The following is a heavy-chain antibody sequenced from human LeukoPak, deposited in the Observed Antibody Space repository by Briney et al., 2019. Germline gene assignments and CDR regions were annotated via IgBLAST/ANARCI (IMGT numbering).Heavy chain of an antibody. Sequence: TGRSLRLSCTASGFTFGDYAMSWVRQAPGKGLEWVGFIRSKAYGGTTDYAASVRGRFIISRDDSKSIAYLQMDSLKTEDTAVYYCARDKMAENDAQDVWGQGTMVTVSS. J-gene: IGHJ3*01. V-gene: IGHV3-49*04. CDR1: GFTFGDYA. CDR3: ARDKMAENDAQDV. CDR2: IRSKAYGGTT. D-gene: IGHD1-1*01.